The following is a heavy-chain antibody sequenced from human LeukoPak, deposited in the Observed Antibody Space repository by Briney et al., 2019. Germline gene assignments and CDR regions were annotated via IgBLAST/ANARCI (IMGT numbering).Heavy chain of an antibody. Sequence: PGGSLRLSCAASGFTFNNHWMTWVRQAPGKGLEWVANIKFDGSVKYYVDSVKGRFTISRDNAKNSLYLQMNTLRVEDTAFYYCARLYSSSWEIDSWGQGTLVTVSS. J-gene: IGHJ4*02. CDR2: IKFDGSVK. D-gene: IGHD6-13*01. CDR1: GFTFNNHW. V-gene: IGHV3-7*01. CDR3: ARLYSSSWEIDS.